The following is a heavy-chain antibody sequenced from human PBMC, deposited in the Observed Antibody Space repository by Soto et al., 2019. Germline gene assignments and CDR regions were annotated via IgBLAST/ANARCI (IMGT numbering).Heavy chain of an antibody. Sequence: PSETLSLTCAVSGGSISSSNWWSWVRQPPGKGLEWIGEIYHSGSTNYNPSLKSRVTISVDTSKNQFSLKLSSVTAADTAVYYCARLIAAAGTTDAFDIWGQGTMVTVSS. CDR2: IYHSGST. CDR3: ARLIAAAGTTDAFDI. CDR1: GGSISSSNW. J-gene: IGHJ3*02. D-gene: IGHD6-13*01. V-gene: IGHV4-4*02.